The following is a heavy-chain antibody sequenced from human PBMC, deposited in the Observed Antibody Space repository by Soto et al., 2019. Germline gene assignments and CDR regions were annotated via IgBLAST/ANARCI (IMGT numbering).Heavy chain of an antibody. CDR1: GGSISGGGYY. D-gene: IGHD4-17*01. V-gene: IGHV4-30-4*01. J-gene: IGHJ2*01. CDR2: TYDSGST. Sequence: QVQLQESGPGLVKPSETLSLTCTVSGGSISGGGYYWSRIRQPPGKGLEWIGYTYDSGSTYYNPSLKSRISISIDTSKNQFSLRLTSVTAADTAVYYCAREIIPLTTDWYFDLWGRGTLVTVSS. CDR3: AREIIPLTTDWYFDL.